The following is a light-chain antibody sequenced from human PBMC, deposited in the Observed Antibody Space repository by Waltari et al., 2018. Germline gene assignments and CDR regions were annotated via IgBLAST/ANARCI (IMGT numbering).Light chain of an antibody. CDR3: ATWDDSLNGVV. J-gene: IGLJ2*01. CDR2: SNN. Sequence: QSVLTQPPSASGTPGQGVTISCSGSRPNIGTNTLHWYQQLPGTAPKVLMYSNNQRPSGVPDRFSGSKSGTSDSLAVSGLQSEDEGDYYCATWDDSLNGVVFGGGTKLTVL. V-gene: IGLV1-44*01. CDR1: RPNIGTNT.